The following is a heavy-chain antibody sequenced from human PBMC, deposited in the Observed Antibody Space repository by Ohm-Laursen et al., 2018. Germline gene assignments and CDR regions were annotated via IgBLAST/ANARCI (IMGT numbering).Heavy chain of an antibody. CDR1: AFSLTASN. CDR3: ARVMDSSGWYFDY. D-gene: IGHD6-19*01. Sequence: SLRLSCSASAFSLTASNMNWVRQAPGKGLEWVSVIYSGGSTYYADSVKGRFTISRDNSKNTLYLQMNSLRAEDTAVYYCARVMDSSGWYFDYWGQGTLVTVSS. CDR2: IYSGGST. J-gene: IGHJ4*02. V-gene: IGHV3-53*01.